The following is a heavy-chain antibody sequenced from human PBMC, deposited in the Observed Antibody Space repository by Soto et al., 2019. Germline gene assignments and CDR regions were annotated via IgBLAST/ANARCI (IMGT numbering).Heavy chain of an antibody. V-gene: IGHV3-23*01. J-gene: IGHJ3*01. Sequence: PGGSLSLFCAPSRFPFSSYGIYWVRHAPGMVPERASTLTDSGWVTYDADSGEGRFPVSRDNTKNMVYLQMYSLRAEDTAVYYCSKDNEYWSGYQNAFDFWGQGTMVTVSS. CDR3: SKDNEYWSGYQNAFDF. CDR1: RFPFSSYG. CDR2: LTDSGWVT. D-gene: IGHD3-3*01.